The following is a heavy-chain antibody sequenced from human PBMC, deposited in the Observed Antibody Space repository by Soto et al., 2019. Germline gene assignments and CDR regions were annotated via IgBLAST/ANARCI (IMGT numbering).Heavy chain of an antibody. CDR3: ARFNYDYVWGSYRYLDY. Sequence: SETLSLTCTVSGGSISSYYWSWIRQPPGEGLEWIGYIYYSGSTNYNPSLKSRVTISVDTSKNQFSLKLSSVTAADTAVYYCARFNYDYVWGSYRYLDYWGQGTLVTVSS. J-gene: IGHJ4*02. CDR2: IYYSGST. CDR1: GGSISSYY. D-gene: IGHD3-16*02. V-gene: IGHV4-59*01.